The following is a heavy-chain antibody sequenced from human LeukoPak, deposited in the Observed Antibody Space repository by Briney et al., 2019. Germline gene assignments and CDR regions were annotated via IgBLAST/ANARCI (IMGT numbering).Heavy chain of an antibody. J-gene: IGHJ4*02. Sequence: GASVKVSCKASGYTFTGYYMHWVRQAPGQGLEWMGWINPNSGGTNYAQKFQGRVTMTRDTSISTAYMELSRLRSDDTAVYYCARDPGDFWSGYYHFDYWGQGTLVTVSS. D-gene: IGHD3-3*01. CDR1: GYTFTGYY. CDR3: ARDPGDFWSGYYHFDY. V-gene: IGHV1-2*02. CDR2: INPNSGGT.